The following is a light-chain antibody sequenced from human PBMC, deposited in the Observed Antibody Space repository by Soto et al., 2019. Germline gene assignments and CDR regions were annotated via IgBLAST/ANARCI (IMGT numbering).Light chain of an antibody. J-gene: IGKJ1*01. CDR3: QQYNNWPPWT. CDR1: QIVSRN. V-gene: IGKV3-15*01. Sequence: EIVMTQSPATLSVSPGERATLSCRASQIVSRNLAWYQQKPGQAPRLLIYGASTRATGIPARFSGSGSGTEFTLTISSLKSEDCAVYYCQQYNNWPPWTFGQGTKVEIK. CDR2: GAS.